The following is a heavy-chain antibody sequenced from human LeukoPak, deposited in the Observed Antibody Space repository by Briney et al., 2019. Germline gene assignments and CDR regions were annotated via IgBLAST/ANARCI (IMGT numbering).Heavy chain of an antibody. CDR1: GFTFSSYA. CDR2: ISYDGSNK. D-gene: IGHD3-22*01. Sequence: GGSLRLSCAASGFTFSSYAMHWVRQAPGKGLEWVAVISYDGSNKYYADSVEGRFTISRDNSKNTLYLQMNSLRAEDTAVYYCAKDRETDQYYYDSSGYYLADAFDIWGQGTMVTVSS. V-gene: IGHV3-30-3*01. CDR3: AKDRETDQYYYDSSGYYLADAFDI. J-gene: IGHJ3*02.